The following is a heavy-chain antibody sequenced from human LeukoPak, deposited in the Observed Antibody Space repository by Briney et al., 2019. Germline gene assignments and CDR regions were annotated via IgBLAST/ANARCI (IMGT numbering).Heavy chain of an antibody. CDR1: GFTFSSYD. CDR3: ARGSGETAAFDI. CDR2: IGTAGDT. V-gene: IGHV3-13*01. J-gene: IGHJ3*02. Sequence: HTGGSLRLSCAASGFTFSSYDMHWVRQATGKGLEWVSAIGTAGDTYYPGSVKGRFTISRENAKNSLYLQMNSLRAGDTAVCYCARGSGETAAFDIWGQGTMVTVSS.